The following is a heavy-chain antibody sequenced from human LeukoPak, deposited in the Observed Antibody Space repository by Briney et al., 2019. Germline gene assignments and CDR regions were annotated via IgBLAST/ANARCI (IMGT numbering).Heavy chain of an antibody. CDR3: ARYSVDTAMVYYFDY. CDR1: GFTFSDYY. V-gene: IGHV3-11*03. J-gene: IGHJ4*02. CDR2: ISSSSSYT. Sequence: PGGSLRLSCAASGFTFSDYYMSWIRQAPGKGLEWVSYISSSSSYTNYADSVKGRFTISRDNAKNSLYPQMNSLRAEDTAVYYCARYSVDTAMVYYFDYWGQGTLVTVSS. D-gene: IGHD5-18*01.